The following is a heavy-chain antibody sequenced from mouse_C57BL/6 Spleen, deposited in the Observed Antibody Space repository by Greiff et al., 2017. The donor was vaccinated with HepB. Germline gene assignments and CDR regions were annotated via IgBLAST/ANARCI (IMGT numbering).Heavy chain of an antibody. CDR2: IYPGDGDT. Sequence: VKLQESGPELVKPGASVKISCKASGYAFSSSWMNWVKQRPGKGLEWIGRIYPGDGDTNYNGKFKGKATLTADKSSSTAYMQLSSLTSEDSAVYFCARSRSSYWYFDVWGTGTTVTVSS. J-gene: IGHJ1*03. CDR3: ARSRSSYWYFDV. CDR1: GYAFSSSW. V-gene: IGHV1-82*01.